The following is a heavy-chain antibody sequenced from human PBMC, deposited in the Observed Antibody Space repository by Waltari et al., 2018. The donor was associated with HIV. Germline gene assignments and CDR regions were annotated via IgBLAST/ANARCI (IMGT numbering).Heavy chain of an antibody. V-gene: IGHV3-48*03. CDR3: ARAFMIRGTGAFDI. Sequence: EVQVVEPGGGLVQPGGSLRPSCAASGFTFSSYEMTWVRQAPGKGLEWVSYISSSGSTIYFADSVKGRFTMSRDNAKNSLYLRMNSLRAEDTAVYYCARAFMIRGTGAFDIWGQGTMVTVSS. CDR2: ISSSGSTI. CDR1: GFTFSSYE. J-gene: IGHJ3*02. D-gene: IGHD3-10*01.